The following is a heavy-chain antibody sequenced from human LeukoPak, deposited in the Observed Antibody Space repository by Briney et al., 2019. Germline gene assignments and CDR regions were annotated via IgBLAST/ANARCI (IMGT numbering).Heavy chain of an antibody. J-gene: IGHJ4*02. Sequence: GGSLRLSCAASGFTFSSYAMSWVRQAPGKGLEWVSAISGSGGSTYYADSVKGQFTISRDNSKNTLYLQMNSLRAEDTAVYYCARYNWNDEGYFDYWGQGTLVTVSS. CDR3: ARYNWNDEGYFDY. D-gene: IGHD1-1*01. CDR1: GFTFSSYA. V-gene: IGHV3-23*01. CDR2: ISGSGGST.